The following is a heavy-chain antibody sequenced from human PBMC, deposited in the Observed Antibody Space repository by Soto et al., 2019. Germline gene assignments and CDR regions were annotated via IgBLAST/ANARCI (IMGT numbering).Heavy chain of an antibody. D-gene: IGHD1-20*01. J-gene: IGHJ6*02. V-gene: IGHV1-69*01. CDR2: IIPIFGTA. CDR3: ASLYNWNYYYYGMDV. CDR1: GGTFSSYA. Sequence: QVQLVQSGADVKKPGSSVKVSCKASGGTFSSYAISWVRQAPGQGLEWMGGIIPIFGTANYAQKFQGRVTISEDESTSTACMALSSLRYEDTAVYYCASLYNWNYYYYGMDVWGQGTTVTVSS.